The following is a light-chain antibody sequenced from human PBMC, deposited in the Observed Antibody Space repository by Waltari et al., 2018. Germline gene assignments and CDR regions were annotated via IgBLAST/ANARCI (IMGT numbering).Light chain of an antibody. CDR2: GAS. V-gene: IGKV3-20*01. J-gene: IGKJ4*01. CDR1: QTITGSW. CDR3: QQYDGSVVT. Sequence: EIVLTQSPGTLSVSPGERVTVSCRASQTITGSWLTWYHQKPGQAPRILIYGASNRAPGIPDSFSGSVSGTDFTLTISRLEPEDSAVYYCQQYDGSVVTFGGGTKVEIK.